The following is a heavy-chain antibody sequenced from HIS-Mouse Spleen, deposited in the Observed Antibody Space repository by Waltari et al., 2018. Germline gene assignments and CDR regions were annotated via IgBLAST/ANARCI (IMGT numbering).Heavy chain of an antibody. D-gene: IGHD6-19*01. J-gene: IGHJ4*02. Sequence: QVQLQQWGAGLLKPSETLSLTCAVHGGSFSGYYWSWIRQPPGKGLEWIGEINHSGSTNYNPSLKSRVTISVDTSKNQFSLKLSSVTAADTAVYYCARARKEQWLNFDYWGQGTLVTVSS. V-gene: IGHV4-34*01. CDR2: INHSGST. CDR3: ARARKEQWLNFDY. CDR1: GGSFSGYY.